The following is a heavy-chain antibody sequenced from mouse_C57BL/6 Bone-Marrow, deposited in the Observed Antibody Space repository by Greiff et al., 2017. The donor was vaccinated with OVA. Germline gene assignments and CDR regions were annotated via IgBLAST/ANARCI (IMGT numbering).Heavy chain of an antibody. Sequence: VKLMESGAELARPGASVKLSCKASGYTFTSYGISWVKQRTGQGLEWIGEIYPRSGNTYYNEKFKGKATLTADKSSRTAYMELRSLTSEDSAVYFCAREGPVSGYFDYWGQGTTLTVSS. J-gene: IGHJ2*01. V-gene: IGHV1-81*01. CDR1: GYTFTSYG. CDR2: IYPRSGNT. CDR3: AREGPVSGYFDY. D-gene: IGHD3-2*02.